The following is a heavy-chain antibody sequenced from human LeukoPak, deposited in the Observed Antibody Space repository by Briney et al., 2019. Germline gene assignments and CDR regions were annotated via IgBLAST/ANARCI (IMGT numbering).Heavy chain of an antibody. CDR2: ISRSGSTK. J-gene: IGHJ6*03. CDR1: GFTFSDYN. D-gene: IGHD1-26*01. V-gene: IGHV3-11*01. Sequence: GGSLRLSCAASGFTFSDYNMRWIRQAPGKGREWVSSISRSGSTKYYADSVKGRFTISRDNSKNTLYLQMNSLRAEDTAVYYCAKDLIKVGPSRFRNYYYYMDVWGKGTTVTVSS. CDR3: AKDLIKVGPSRFRNYYYYMDV.